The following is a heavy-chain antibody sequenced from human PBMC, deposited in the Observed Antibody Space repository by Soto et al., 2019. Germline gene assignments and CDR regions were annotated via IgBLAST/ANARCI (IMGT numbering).Heavy chain of an antibody. CDR3: ARETSVDAD. J-gene: IGHJ4*02. CDR1: GLRLRDYW. V-gene: IGHV3-7*05. D-gene: IGHD2-2*01. Sequence: EVQLVESGGGLVQPGGSLSLSCVVSGLRLRDYWMTWVRQAPGKGLEWVATIKQDASEKYYVDSVKGRCTISRDNAKNSLYLQMNSLTTEETAVYYCARETSVDADWGQGTLVTDSS. CDR2: IKQDASEK.